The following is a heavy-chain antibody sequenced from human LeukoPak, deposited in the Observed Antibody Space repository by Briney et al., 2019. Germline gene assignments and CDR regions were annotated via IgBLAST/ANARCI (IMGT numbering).Heavy chain of an antibody. CDR2: ISHDGSNK. Sequence: GGSLRLSCAASGFTFSSYGMHWVRRDPGKGLEWMTVISHDGSNKYYVDSVKGRFTISRDNSKSTLYLQMNSLRAEDTAVYYCAKEGYYGSGSFPDSWGQGTLVTVSS. CDR1: GFTFSSYG. J-gene: IGHJ4*02. V-gene: IGHV3-30*18. CDR3: AKEGYYGSGSFPDS. D-gene: IGHD3-10*01.